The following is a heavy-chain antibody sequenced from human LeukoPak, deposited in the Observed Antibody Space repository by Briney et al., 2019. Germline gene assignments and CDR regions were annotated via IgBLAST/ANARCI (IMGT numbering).Heavy chain of an antibody. J-gene: IGHJ3*02. CDR1: GGSISSYY. CDR3: ARDRHRVAFDI. D-gene: IGHD5-24*01. V-gene: IGHV4-59*06. Sequence: PSETLSLTCTVSGGSISSYYWSWIWQPPGKGLEWIGYIYYSGSTYYNPSLKSRVTISVDTSKNQFSLKLSSVTAADTAVYYCARDRHRVAFDIWGQGTMVTVSS. CDR2: IYYSGST.